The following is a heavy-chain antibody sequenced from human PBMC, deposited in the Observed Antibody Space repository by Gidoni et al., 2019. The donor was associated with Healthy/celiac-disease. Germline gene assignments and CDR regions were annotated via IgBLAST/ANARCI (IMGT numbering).Heavy chain of an antibody. CDR3: ARANYISSGWRWGVETEYYYFDY. J-gene: IGHJ4*02. CDR2: IYYSGST. D-gene: IGHD6-19*01. V-gene: IGHV4-39*01. Sequence: QLQLQESGPGLVKPSETLSLTCTVSGGSISSSSYYWGWIRQPPGKGLEWIGSIYYSGSTYYNPSLKSRVTISVDTSKNQFSLKLSSVTAADTAVYYCARANYISSGWRWGVETEYYYFDYWGQGTLVTVSS. CDR1: GGSISSSSYY.